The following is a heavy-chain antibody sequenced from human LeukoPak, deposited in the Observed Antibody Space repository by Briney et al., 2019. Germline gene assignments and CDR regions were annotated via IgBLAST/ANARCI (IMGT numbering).Heavy chain of an antibody. CDR3: VRDLILVWTPGDDFDH. CDR2: INERATII. Sequence: GGSLRLSCAASGFTFSNYWMHWVRQAPGKGLEWVSRINERATIISYADSVKGRFTISRENARNKLYLQMNSLTAEDTAVYYCVRDLILVWTPGDDFDHWGQGTLVTVSS. V-gene: IGHV3-74*01. D-gene: IGHD3-16*01. CDR1: GFTFSNYW. J-gene: IGHJ4*02.